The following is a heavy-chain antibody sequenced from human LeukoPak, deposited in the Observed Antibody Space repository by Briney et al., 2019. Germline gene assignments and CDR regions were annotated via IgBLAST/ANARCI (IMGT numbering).Heavy chain of an antibody. Sequence: PGGSLRLSCAASGFTFSAYNMNWVRRTPGKGLEWVSSIFPSGGEIHYADSVRGRFTISRDNSKSTLSLQMNSLRAEDTAIYYCATYRQVLLPFESWGQGTLVTVSS. CDR2: IFPSGGEI. J-gene: IGHJ4*02. D-gene: IGHD2-8*02. CDR3: ATYRQVLLPFES. CDR1: GFTFSAYN. V-gene: IGHV3-23*01.